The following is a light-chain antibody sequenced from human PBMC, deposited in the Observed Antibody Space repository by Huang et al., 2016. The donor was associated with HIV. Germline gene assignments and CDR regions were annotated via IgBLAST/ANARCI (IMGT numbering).Light chain of an antibody. CDR2: GAS. Sequence: EIVLTQSPATLSLSPGERATLSCSARQSVSSDLDWYQQKAGRAPRLLIYGASNRATGIPAKFSGSGSGTDFTLTNSSLEPEDFAVYYCQQRSDWPRTFGQGTKLGIK. CDR1: QSVSSD. J-gene: IGKJ2*01. CDR3: QQRSDWPRT. V-gene: IGKV3-11*01.